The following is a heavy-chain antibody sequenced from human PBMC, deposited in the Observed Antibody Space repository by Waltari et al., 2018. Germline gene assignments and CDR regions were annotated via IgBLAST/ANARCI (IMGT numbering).Heavy chain of an antibody. Sequence: EVQLLESGGGLVQPGGSLRLSCAASGFTFSSYAMSWVRQAPGKGLEWVSAISGSGGSTYYADSVKGRFTISRDNSKNTLYLQMNSLRAEDTAVYYCAKDPSRFGELGDAFDIWGQGTMVTVSS. D-gene: IGHD3-10*01. V-gene: IGHV3-23*01. J-gene: IGHJ3*02. CDR1: GFTFSSYA. CDR2: ISGSGGST. CDR3: AKDPSRFGELGDAFDI.